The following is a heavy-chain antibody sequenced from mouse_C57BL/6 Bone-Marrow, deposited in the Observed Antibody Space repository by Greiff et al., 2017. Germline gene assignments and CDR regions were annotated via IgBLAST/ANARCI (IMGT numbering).Heavy chain of an antibody. CDR1: GYTFTSYW. Sequence: QVQLQQPGAELVKPGASVKLSCKASGYTFTSYWMQWVKQRPGQGPEWIGEIDPSDSYTNYNQKFKGKATLTVDTSSSTAYMQLSSLTSEDSAVYDGVTAQATAWFAYWGQGTLVTVSA. D-gene: IGHD3-2*02. V-gene: IGHV1-50*01. CDR3: VTAQATAWFAY. J-gene: IGHJ3*01. CDR2: IDPSDSYT.